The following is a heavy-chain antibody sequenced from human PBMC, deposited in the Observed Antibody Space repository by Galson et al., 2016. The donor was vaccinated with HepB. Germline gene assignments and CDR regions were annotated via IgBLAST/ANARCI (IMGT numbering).Heavy chain of an antibody. D-gene: IGHD5-24*01. CDR1: GFTVSNIY. V-gene: IGHV3-66*02. CDR2: IYSGGST. Sequence: SLRLSCAASGFTVSNIYMSWFRQAPGKGLEWISVIYSGGSTYYADSLQGRITISRDNLQNTLYLQMNSLRVEDAAVYYCARDRRDGDLLWGRGTLVTVSS. CDR3: ARDRRDGDLL. J-gene: IGHJ2*01.